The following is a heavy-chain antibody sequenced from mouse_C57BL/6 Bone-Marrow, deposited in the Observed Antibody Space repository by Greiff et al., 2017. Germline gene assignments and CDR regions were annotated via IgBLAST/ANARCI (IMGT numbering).Heavy chain of an antibody. D-gene: IGHD1-1*01. J-gene: IGHJ3*01. CDR1: GYTFTDYY. Sequence: VQLQQSGPVLVKPGASVKMSCKASGYTFTDYYMNWVKQSHGKSLEWIGVINPYNGGTSYNQKFKGKATLTVDKSSSTAYMELNSLTSEDSAVYYCASNYYYGSPAWFAYWGQGTLVTVSA. CDR3: ASNYYYGSPAWFAY. CDR2: INPYNGGT. V-gene: IGHV1-19*01.